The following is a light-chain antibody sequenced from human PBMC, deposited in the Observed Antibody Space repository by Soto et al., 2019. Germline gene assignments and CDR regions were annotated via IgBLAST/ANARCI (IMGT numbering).Light chain of an antibody. J-gene: IGKJ5*01. CDR2: GAS. Sequence: IVMTQSPSTLSVYKGERATLSCRASQSVSSYLAWYQQKPGQAPRLLIYGASTRATDIPARFSGSGSGTDFTLTISSLEPEDFAVYYCQQRSNWPITFGQGRRLEI. V-gene: IGKV3-11*01. CDR3: QQRSNWPIT. CDR1: QSVSSY.